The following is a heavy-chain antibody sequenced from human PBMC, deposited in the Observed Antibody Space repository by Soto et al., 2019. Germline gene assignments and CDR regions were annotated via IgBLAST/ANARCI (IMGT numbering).Heavy chain of an antibody. Sequence: PGGSLRLCCAASVFTVSSFGMHWVRQAPGKGLEWVALISYDGSNTYYADSVKGRFTISRDNSKNTLYVQMNSLRADDTAVYYCAKGVYSTDYYGMDVWGQGTTVTVSS. CDR2: ISYDGSNT. D-gene: IGHD6-13*01. CDR3: AKGVYSTDYYGMDV. J-gene: IGHJ6*02. CDR1: VFTVSSFG. V-gene: IGHV3-30*18.